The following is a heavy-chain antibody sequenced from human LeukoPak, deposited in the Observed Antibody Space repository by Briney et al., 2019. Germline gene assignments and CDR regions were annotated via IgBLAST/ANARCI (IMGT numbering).Heavy chain of an antibody. CDR3: ARGGYGLGSYFYFYGMDV. Sequence: GGSLRLSCAASGFTFDDYAMHWVRQAPGKGLEWVSGISWNSGSVGYADSVKGRFTISRDNAKNSLYLQMNSLRPEDTAVYYCARGGYGLGSYFYFYGMDVWGQGTTVTVSS. CDR1: GFTFDDYA. J-gene: IGHJ6*02. V-gene: IGHV3-9*01. CDR2: ISWNSGSV. D-gene: IGHD3-10*01.